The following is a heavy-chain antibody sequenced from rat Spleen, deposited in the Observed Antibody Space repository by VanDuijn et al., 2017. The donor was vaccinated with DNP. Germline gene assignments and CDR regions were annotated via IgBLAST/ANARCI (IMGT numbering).Heavy chain of an antibody. V-gene: IGHV3-3*01. CDR1: GYSITRNFR. Sequence: EVQLQESGPGLVTPSQSLSLTCSVTGYSITRNFRWNWIRKFPGNKLEWMGYVNSADSTYYNPSLKRRISITRDTSKNQFFLQVNSVTTEDTATYYCASGPNGYNYFDYWGQGVMVTVSS. J-gene: IGHJ2*01. D-gene: IGHD1-2*01. CDR3: ASGPNGYNYFDY. CDR2: VNSADST.